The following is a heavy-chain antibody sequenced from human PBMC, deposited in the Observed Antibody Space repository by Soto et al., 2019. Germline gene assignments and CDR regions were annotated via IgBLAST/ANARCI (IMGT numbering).Heavy chain of an antibody. D-gene: IGHD5-12*01. CDR3: AKERGDSGYDRTWAVLDY. V-gene: IGHV3-30*18. CDR1: GFTFSSYG. CDR2: ISYDGSNK. J-gene: IGHJ4*02. Sequence: QVQLVESGGGVVQPGRSLRLSCAASGFTFSSYGMHWVRQAPGKGLEWVAVISYDGSNKYYADSVKGRFTISRDNSKNTLYLQMNSLRAEDTAVYYCAKERGDSGYDRTWAVLDYWGQGTLVTVSS.